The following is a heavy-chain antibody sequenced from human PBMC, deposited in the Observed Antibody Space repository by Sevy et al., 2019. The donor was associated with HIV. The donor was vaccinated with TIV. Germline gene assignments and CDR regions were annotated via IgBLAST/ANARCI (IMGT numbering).Heavy chain of an antibody. CDR3: ARVGYCRGGTCFSGSHYAMDV. Sequence: GGSLRLSCAASGFTFSTYGMHWVRQAPGKGLEWVAVVYSGGATYYADSVKGRFTISRDKSKSTLYLQMKSLRAEDTAVYYCARVGYCRGGTCFSGSHYAMDVWGQGTTVTVSS. CDR2: VYSGGAT. CDR1: GFTFSTYG. V-gene: IGHV3-NL1*01. D-gene: IGHD2-15*01. J-gene: IGHJ6*02.